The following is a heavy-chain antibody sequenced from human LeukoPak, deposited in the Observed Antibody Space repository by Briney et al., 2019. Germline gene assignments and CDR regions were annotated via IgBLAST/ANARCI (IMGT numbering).Heavy chain of an antibody. CDR1: GGSISSYY. V-gene: IGHV4-4*07. D-gene: IGHD3-10*01. J-gene: IGHJ6*02. CDR3: ARGQTGVNFYYGLDV. Sequence: SETLSLTCTVSGGSISSYYWSWIRQPAGKGLEWIGRIYPSGSTTYNPSLKSRVTMSVHTSRNQFSLKLTSVTAADTAVYYCARGQTGVNFYYGLDVWGQGTTVTVSS. CDR2: IYPSGST.